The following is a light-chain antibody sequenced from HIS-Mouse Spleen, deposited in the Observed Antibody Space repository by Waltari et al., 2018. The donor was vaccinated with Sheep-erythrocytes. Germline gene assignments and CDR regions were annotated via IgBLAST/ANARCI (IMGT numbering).Light chain of an antibody. CDR3: CSYAGSYNHV. CDR1: SSDFLGYNY. V-gene: IGLV2-11*01. J-gene: IGLJ1*01. Sequence: QSALTQPRSVSGSPRQSVTISCTGPSSDFLGYNYVPWYQQHPGKSPKLMIYDVSKRPSGVPDRFSGSKSGNTASLTISGLQAEDEADYYCCSYAGSYNHVFATGTKVTVL. CDR2: DVS.